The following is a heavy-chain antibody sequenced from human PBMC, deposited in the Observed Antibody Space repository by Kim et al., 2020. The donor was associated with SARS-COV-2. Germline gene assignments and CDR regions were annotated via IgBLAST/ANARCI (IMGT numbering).Heavy chain of an antibody. J-gene: IGHJ4*02. V-gene: IGHV3-48*03. D-gene: IGHD6-19*01. Sequence: WGSLRLSCEASGFIFSNYEMNWVRQAPGKGLEWVGHISSGGNNMYYGDSVKGRFTIARDNAKNVVYLQMNDLRDEDTAVYYCARGGSSDWPFDFWGQGTLVAVSS. CDR1: GFIFSNYE. CDR3: ARGGSSDWPFDF. CDR2: ISSGGNNM.